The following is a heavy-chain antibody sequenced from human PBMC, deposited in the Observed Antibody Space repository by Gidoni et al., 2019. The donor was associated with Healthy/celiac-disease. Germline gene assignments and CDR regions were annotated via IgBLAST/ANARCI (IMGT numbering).Heavy chain of an antibody. D-gene: IGHD2-2*01. J-gene: IGHJ4*02. CDR3: AKFLESPADPEDY. CDR1: SSYG. Sequence: SSYGMHWVRQAPGKGLEWVAVISYDGSNKYYADSVKGRFTISRDNSKNTLYLQMNSLRAEDTAVYYCAKFLESPADPEDYWGQGTLVTVSS. CDR2: ISYDGSNK. V-gene: IGHV3-30*18.